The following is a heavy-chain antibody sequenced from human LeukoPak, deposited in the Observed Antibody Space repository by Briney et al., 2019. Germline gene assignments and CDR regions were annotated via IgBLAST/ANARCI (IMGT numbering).Heavy chain of an antibody. D-gene: IGHD3-3*01. V-gene: IGHV4-59*11. Sequence: SETLSLTCTVSGGSISSHYWSWTRQPPGKGLEWIGYIYYSGSTNYNPSLKGRVTISVDTSKNQFSLKLSSVTAADTAVYYCARGSGYDFWSGYYYTDYYFDYWGQGTLVTVSS. CDR2: IYYSGST. J-gene: IGHJ4*02. CDR1: GGSISSHY. CDR3: ARGSGYDFWSGYYYTDYYFDY.